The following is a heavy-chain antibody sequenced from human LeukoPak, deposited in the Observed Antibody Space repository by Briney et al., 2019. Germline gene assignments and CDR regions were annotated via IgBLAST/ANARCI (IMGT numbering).Heavy chain of an antibody. CDR3: ARDQRWDIVVVPAASPFDI. J-gene: IGHJ4*02. CDR1: GFTFSSYS. D-gene: IGHD2-2*01. Sequence: PGGSLRLSCAASGFTFSSYSMNWVRQAPGKGLEWVSSISSSSSYIYYADSVKGRFTISRDNAKNSLYLQMNSLRAEDTAVYYCARDQRWDIVVVPAASPFDIWGQGTLVTVSS. V-gene: IGHV3-21*01. CDR2: ISSSSSYI.